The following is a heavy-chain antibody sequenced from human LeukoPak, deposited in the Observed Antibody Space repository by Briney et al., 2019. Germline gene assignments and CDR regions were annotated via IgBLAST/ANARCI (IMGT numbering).Heavy chain of an antibody. J-gene: IGHJ3*02. V-gene: IGHV3-7*01. Sequence: GGSLRLSCAASGFTFSSYWMSWVRQAPGKGLEWVANIKQDGSEKYYVDSVKGRFTISRANAKNSLYLQMNSLTAEDTAVYYCARAPDPRGQAFDTWGQGTMVTVSS. CDR2: IKQDGSEK. CDR1: GFTFSSYW. CDR3: ARAPDPRGQAFDT. D-gene: IGHD3-10*01.